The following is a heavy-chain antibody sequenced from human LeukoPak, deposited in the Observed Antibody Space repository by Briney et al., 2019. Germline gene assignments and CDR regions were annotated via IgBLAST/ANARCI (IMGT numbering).Heavy chain of an antibody. J-gene: IGHJ5*02. V-gene: IGHV3-23*01. CDR3: AKDRFWSSTNCPYDQ. CDR2: ISGSDDST. Sequence: GGSLRLSCAASGFTSSDCTMNWVRQAPGKGLEWVSGISGSDDSTYYADSVKGRFTMSRNNSNNMLYLQMNTLRAENTAVYYCAKDRFWSSTNCPYDQWGQGTLVTVSS. D-gene: IGHD2-2*01. CDR1: GFTSSDCT.